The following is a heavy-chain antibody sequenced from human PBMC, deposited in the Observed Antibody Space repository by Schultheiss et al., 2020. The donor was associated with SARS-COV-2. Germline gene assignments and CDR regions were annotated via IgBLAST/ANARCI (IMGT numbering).Heavy chain of an antibody. J-gene: IGHJ4*02. V-gene: IGHV3-48*03. CDR2: ISSRGTTI. D-gene: IGHD2-2*01. Sequence: GESLKISCATSGFTFSTYEMNWVRQAPGKGLEWVSYISSRGTTIYYADSVKGRFTISRDNAKNSLYLQMNSLRAEDTAVYYCARRYCSSTSCLFDYWGQGTLVTVSS. CDR1: GFTFSTYE. CDR3: ARRYCSSTSCLFDY.